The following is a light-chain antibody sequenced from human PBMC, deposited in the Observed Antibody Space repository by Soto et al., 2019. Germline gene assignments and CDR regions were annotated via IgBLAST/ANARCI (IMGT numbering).Light chain of an antibody. CDR2: GAS. V-gene: IGKV3-15*01. CDR3: QQYNNWPPWT. Sequence: EIVLTQSPGTLSLSPGERAAISCSASQSVSSSYLAWYQQKPGQAPRLLIYGASTRATGIPARFSGSGSGTEFTLTISSLQSEDFAVYYCQQYNNWPPWTFGQGTKVDIK. J-gene: IGKJ1*01. CDR1: QSVSSSY.